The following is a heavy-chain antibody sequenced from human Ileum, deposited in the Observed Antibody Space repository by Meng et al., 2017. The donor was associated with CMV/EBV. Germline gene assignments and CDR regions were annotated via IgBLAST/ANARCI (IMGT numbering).Heavy chain of an antibody. D-gene: IGHD5-24*01. CDR2: VNNRGRT. J-gene: IGHJ1*01. CDR3: ASGRLQFTPSALQH. Sequence: QVQLHQWGAGLLKPSETLSLTCAVSGEPLNGFFCSWIRQPPGRGLEWIGEVNNRGRTNYNPSLKSRLTTSIDTSKRQLSLMVTSVTAADSAIYYCASGRLQFTPSALQHWGPGTLVTVSS. CDR1: GEPLNGFF. V-gene: IGHV4-34*01.